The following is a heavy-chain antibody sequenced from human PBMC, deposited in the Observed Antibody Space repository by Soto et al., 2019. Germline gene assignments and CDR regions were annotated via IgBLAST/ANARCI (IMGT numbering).Heavy chain of an antibody. CDR3: ARDLDSGNPYDYNGMDV. V-gene: IGHV1-3*01. CDR2: INAGNGNT. D-gene: IGHD1-1*01. J-gene: IGHJ6*02. CDR1: GYTFTTYP. Sequence: QVQLVQSGAEVKKPGASVKVSCKASGYTFTTYPMHWVRQAPGQRLEWMGWINAGNGNTKYSQKFQGRVTITRDTSASTAYMELSSLSSEDTAVYYCARDLDSGNPYDYNGMDVWGQGTTFTVSS.